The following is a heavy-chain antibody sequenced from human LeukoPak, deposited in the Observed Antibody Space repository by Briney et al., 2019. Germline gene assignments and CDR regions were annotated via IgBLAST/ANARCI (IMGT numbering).Heavy chain of an antibody. V-gene: IGHV3-23*01. Sequence: GGSLRLSCAASGFTFSSYAMSWVRQAPGKGLEWVSAISGSGGSTYYADSVKGRFTISRDNSKNTLYLQMNSLRAEDTAVYYCAKVADYDFWSGYTYYFDYWGQGTLVTVSS. D-gene: IGHD3-3*01. CDR2: ISGSGGST. J-gene: IGHJ4*02. CDR1: GFTFSSYA. CDR3: AKVADYDFWSGYTYYFDY.